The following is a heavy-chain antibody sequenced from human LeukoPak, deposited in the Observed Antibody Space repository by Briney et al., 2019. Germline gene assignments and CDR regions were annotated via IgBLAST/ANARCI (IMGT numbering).Heavy chain of an antibody. J-gene: IGHJ3*02. CDR1: GFTVSSNY. CDR2: IYSGGST. CDR3: ARGGRFGELDDAFDI. V-gene: IGHV3-53*01. Sequence: GGSLRLSCAASGFTVSSNYMSWVRQAPGKGLEWVSVIYSGGSTYYADSVKGRFTISRDKSKNTLYLQMNSLRAEDTAVYYCARGGRFGELDDAFDIWGQGTMVTVSS. D-gene: IGHD3-10*01.